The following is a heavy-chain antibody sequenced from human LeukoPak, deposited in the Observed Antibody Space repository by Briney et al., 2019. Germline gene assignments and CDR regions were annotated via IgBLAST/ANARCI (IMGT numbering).Heavy chain of an antibody. J-gene: IGHJ4*02. CDR1: GFTFSSYA. D-gene: IGHD6-6*01. CDR2: ISISGENT. V-gene: IGHV3-23*01. CDR3: ARLISTSSSRFSDY. Sequence: PGGSLRLACAASGFTFSSYAMSWVRQAPGKGLEWVSAISISGENTYYADSVKGRFTISRDTSRNTLCLQMPSLRAEDTAVYYCARLISTSSSRFSDYWGQGTLVTVSS.